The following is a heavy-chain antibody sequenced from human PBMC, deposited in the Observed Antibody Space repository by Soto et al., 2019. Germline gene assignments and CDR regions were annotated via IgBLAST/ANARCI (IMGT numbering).Heavy chain of an antibody. Sequence: QVQLVQSGAEVKKPGSSVKVSCKASGGTFSRFAISWVRQAPGQGLEWMGGIIPMFSRANYAQKFQGRVTITADESTSTAYMELRSLRSEDTAIYYCAQTLGLAVAGPGRFDLWGRGTLVTVSS. CDR3: AQTLGLAVAGPGRFDL. CDR2: IIPMFSRA. D-gene: IGHD6-19*01. V-gene: IGHV1-69*12. J-gene: IGHJ2*01. CDR1: GGTFSRFA.